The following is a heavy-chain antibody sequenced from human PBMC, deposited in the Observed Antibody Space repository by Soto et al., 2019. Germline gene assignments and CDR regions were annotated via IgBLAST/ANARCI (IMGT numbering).Heavy chain of an antibody. CDR2: INHSGST. J-gene: IGHJ6*02. CDR1: GGSFSGYY. D-gene: IGHD3-3*01. V-gene: IGHV4-34*01. Sequence: SETLSLTCAVYGGSFSGYYWSWIRQPPGKGLEWIGEINHSGSTNYNPSLKSRVTISVDTSKNQFSLKLSSVTAADTVVFYCARARITIFGVVIGHYYYYYGMDVWGQGTTVTVSS. CDR3: ARARITIFGVVIGHYYYYYGMDV.